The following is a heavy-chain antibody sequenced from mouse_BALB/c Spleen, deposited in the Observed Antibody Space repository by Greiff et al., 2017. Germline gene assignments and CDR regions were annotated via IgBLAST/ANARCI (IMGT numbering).Heavy chain of an antibody. D-gene: IGHD6-1*01. J-gene: IGHJ3*01. CDR3: AREDATGWFAY. Sequence: VMLVESGAELVRPGSSVKISCKASGYAFSSYWMNWVKQRPGQGLEWIGQIYPGDGDTNYNGKFKGKATLTADKSSSTAYMQLSSLTSEDSAVYFCAREDATGWFAYWGQGTLVTVSA. CDR2: IYPGDGDT. CDR1: GYAFSSYW. V-gene: IGHV1-80*01.